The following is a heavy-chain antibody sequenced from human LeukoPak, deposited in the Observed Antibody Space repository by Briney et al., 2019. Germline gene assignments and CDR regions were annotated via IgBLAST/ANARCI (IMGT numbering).Heavy chain of an antibody. CDR3: ARSYYDSSRLFDY. V-gene: IGHV4-34*01. Sequence: PSETLSLTCAVYGGSFSGYYWSWIRQPPGKGLEWIGETNHSGSTNYNPSLKSRVAISVDTSKNQFSLKLISVTAADTAVYYCARSYYDSSRLFDYWGQGTLVTVSS. D-gene: IGHD3-22*01. J-gene: IGHJ4*02. CDR2: TNHSGST. CDR1: GGSFSGYY.